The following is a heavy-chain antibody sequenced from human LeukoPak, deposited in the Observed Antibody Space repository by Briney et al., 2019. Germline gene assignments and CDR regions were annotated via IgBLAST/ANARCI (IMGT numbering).Heavy chain of an antibody. CDR1: GFTFSDYS. J-gene: IGHJ4*02. CDR2: IDSSSGTI. V-gene: IGHV3-48*01. Sequence: GGSLRLSCAASGFTFSDYSMNWVRQAPGKGLEWISYIDSSSGTIYYADSVKGRFTISRDNAKNSLYLQMNSLRAEETAVYYCARDPPRRYDYWGQGTLVTVSS. D-gene: IGHD1-14*01. CDR3: ARDPPRRYDY.